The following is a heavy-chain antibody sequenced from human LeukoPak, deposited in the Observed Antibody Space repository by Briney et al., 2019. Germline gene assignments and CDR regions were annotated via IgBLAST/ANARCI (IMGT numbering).Heavy chain of an antibody. V-gene: IGHV4-34*01. CDR2: INHSGST. Sequence: PSETLSLTCAVYGGSFSGYYWSWIRQPPGKGLEWIGEINHSGSTNYNPSLKSRVTISVDTSKNQFSLKLSSVTAADTAVYYCARGRRVGLRSGSNWFDPWGQGTLVTVSS. CDR3: ARGRRVGLRSGSNWFDP. D-gene: IGHD1-26*01. CDR1: GGSFSGYY. J-gene: IGHJ5*02.